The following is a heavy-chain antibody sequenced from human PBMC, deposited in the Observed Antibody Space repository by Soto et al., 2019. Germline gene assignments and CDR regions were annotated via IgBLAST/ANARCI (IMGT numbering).Heavy chain of an antibody. CDR1: ESTFSVSP. D-gene: IGHD5-12*01. J-gene: IGHJ6*02. V-gene: IGHV3-30*04. CDR2: TSSDGVDN. CDR3: AGGLGRYSRLKSHGMDV. Sequence: QLQLVESGGGVVQPGQSLRLSCVASESTFSVSPFHWVRQAPGQGLQWVAVTSSDGVDNFYADAVKGRFTISRDNSENTLFLEMNRLTIEDMAVYYCAGGLGRYSRLKSHGMDVWGRGTTVSVSS.